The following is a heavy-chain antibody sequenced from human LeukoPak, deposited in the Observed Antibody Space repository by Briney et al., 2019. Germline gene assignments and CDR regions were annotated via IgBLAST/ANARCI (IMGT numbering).Heavy chain of an antibody. CDR1: GFTVSTNF. V-gene: IGHV3-53*01. J-gene: IGHJ4*02. Sequence: PGGSLRLSCAVSGFTVSTNFMSWVRQAPGKGPEWVSIIYADGGTKYADSVKGRFTISRDTSKNTFSLQMNNLRAEDTAVYYCARGWNSIAAAVKADFDYWGQGTLVTVSS. CDR3: ARGWNSIAAAVKADFDY. D-gene: IGHD6-13*01. CDR2: IYADGGT.